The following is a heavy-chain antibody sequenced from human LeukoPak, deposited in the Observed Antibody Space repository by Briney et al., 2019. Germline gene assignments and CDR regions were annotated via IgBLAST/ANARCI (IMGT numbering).Heavy chain of an antibody. Sequence: GGSLRLSCAASGFTFDDYGMSWVRQAPGKGLEWVSGINWNGGSTGYADSVKGRFTISRDNAKNSLYLQMNSLRAEDTALYYCARAGGYCSSTSCYAGAFDIWGQGTMVTVSS. D-gene: IGHD2-2*03. V-gene: IGHV3-20*04. CDR3: ARAGGYCSSTSCYAGAFDI. CDR1: GFTFDDYG. CDR2: INWNGGST. J-gene: IGHJ3*02.